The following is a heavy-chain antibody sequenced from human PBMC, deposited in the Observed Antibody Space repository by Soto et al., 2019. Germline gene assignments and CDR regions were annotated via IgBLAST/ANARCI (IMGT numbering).Heavy chain of an antibody. CDR3: APPSVSLTGSYGIPV. J-gene: IGHJ6*04. CDR2: MFYSCLT. CDR1: VYGVTSIYYY. Sequence: PSGTLSLTCSFSVYGVTSIYYYWSFIRQPPWKGLDLIGSMFYSCLTYYNPALKGRVTLSVDTSKNQFSVRLNSVTAADTAVYYCAPPSVSLTGSYGIPVRGKRTTVSVSS. V-gene: IGHV4-39*01. D-gene: IGHD3-16*01.